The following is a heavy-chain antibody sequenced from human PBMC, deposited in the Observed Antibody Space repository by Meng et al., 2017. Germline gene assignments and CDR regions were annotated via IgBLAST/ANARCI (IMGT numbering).Heavy chain of an antibody. Sequence: GESLKISCAASGFTFSSYSMNWVRQAPGKGLEWVANIKQDGSEKYYVDSVKGRFTISRDNAKNALYLQMNSLRAEDTAVYYCARDSMGCSSTSCYEVVYYYYYGMDVWGQGTTVTVSS. CDR3: ARDSMGCSSTSCYEVVYYYYYGMDV. V-gene: IGHV3-7*01. CDR1: GFTFSSYS. D-gene: IGHD2-2*01. J-gene: IGHJ6*02. CDR2: IKQDGSEK.